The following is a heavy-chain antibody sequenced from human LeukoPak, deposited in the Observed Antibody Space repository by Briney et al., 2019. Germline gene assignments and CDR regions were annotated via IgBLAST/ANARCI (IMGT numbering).Heavy chain of an antibody. D-gene: IGHD2-2*01. V-gene: IGHV4-34*01. J-gene: IGHJ4*02. CDR1: GGSFSGYY. Sequence: SETLSLTCAVYGGSFSGYYWSWIRQPPGKGLEWIGEINHSGSTNYNPSLKSRVTISVDTSKNQFSLKPSSVTAADTAVYYCARGRYCSSTSCYAPDYWGQGTLVTVSS. CDR3: ARGRYCSSTSCYAPDY. CDR2: INHSGST.